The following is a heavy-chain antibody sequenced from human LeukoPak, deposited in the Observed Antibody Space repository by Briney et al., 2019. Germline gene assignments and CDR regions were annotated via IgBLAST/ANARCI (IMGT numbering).Heavy chain of an antibody. V-gene: IGHV3-15*01. CDR3: TTDLGTYYHGSQRLIPIDY. D-gene: IGHD3-10*01. CDR1: GFTFTNAW. J-gene: IGHJ4*02. Sequence: PGGSLRLSCVDSGFTFTNAWMSWVRQAPGKGLEWIGRIKSKTDGETTNYAEPVRGRFTISRDDSKSAVYLQMNSLKIEDTAVYYCTTDLGTYYHGSQRLIPIDYWGQGTLVTVSS. CDR2: IKSKTDGETT.